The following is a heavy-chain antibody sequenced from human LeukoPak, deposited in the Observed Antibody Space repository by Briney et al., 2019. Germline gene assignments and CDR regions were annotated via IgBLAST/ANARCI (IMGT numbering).Heavy chain of an antibody. V-gene: IGHV3-7*03. CDR3: ARDRLAVAGTSDY. Sequence: GGSLRLSCAASGFTFSNAWMTWVRQAPGKGLEWVANIKQDGSDKYYVDSVKGRFTISRDNAKNSLFLQMNSLRAEDTAVYYCARDRLAVAGTSDYWGQGTLVTVSS. D-gene: IGHD6-19*01. CDR2: IKQDGSDK. J-gene: IGHJ4*02. CDR1: GFTFSNAW.